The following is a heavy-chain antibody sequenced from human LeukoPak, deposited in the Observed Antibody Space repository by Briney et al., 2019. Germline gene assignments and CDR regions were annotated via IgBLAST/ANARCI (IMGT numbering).Heavy chain of an antibody. J-gene: IGHJ4*02. V-gene: IGHV3-15*01. CDR2: IKSKAEGGTI. D-gene: IGHD2-2*01. CDR1: GFTFNNAW. CDR3: TTLGSITTAAMGGY. Sequence: GGSLRLSCAASGFTFNNAWMNWVRQAPGKGLEWVGRIKSKAEGGTIDYAAPVKGRFTISRDDSKNTLYLQMNSLKTEDTAFYYCTTLGSITTAAMGGYWDQGTLVTVSS.